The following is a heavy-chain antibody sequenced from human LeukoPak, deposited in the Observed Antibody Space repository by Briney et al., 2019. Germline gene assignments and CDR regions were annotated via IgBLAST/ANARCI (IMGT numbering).Heavy chain of an antibody. J-gene: IGHJ5*02. Sequence: SGTLSLTCAVSGGSISSSNWWSWVRQPRGKGLEWIGEIYHSGSTNYNPSLKSRVTISVDKSKNQFSLKLSSVTAADTAVYYCARNWPGSTSYHNWLDPWGQGTLVTVSS. CDR1: GGSISSSNW. CDR3: ARNWPGSTSYHNWLDP. V-gene: IGHV4-4*02. D-gene: IGHD2-2*01. CDR2: IYHSGST.